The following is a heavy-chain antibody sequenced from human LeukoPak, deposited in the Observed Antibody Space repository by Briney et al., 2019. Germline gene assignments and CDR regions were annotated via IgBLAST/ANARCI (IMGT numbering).Heavy chain of an antibody. Sequence: EPSVKVCCKAAGGTFISYTISWVRQAPGQGLEWMGRIIPILGIANYAQKFQGRVTITADNSTSTAYMELRSLRSEDTAVYYCARELLGTNDYGGLDYWGQGTLVTVSS. CDR2: IIPILGIA. V-gene: IGHV1-69*04. CDR3: ARELLGTNDYGGLDY. CDR1: GGTFISYT. J-gene: IGHJ4*02. D-gene: IGHD4-23*01.